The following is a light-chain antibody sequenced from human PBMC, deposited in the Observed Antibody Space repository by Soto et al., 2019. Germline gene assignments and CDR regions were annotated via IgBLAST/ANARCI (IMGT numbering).Light chain of an antibody. V-gene: IGKV3-20*01. CDR1: QSVRSSF. CDR3: QQYGSSLIT. J-gene: IGKJ5*01. Sequence: EIVMTQSPATLSVSPGERATLSCRASQSVRSSFLAWYQQKPGQAPSLLIYGASSRATGIPDGFSGSGSGTDFTLTISRLEPEDFAVYYCQQYGSSLITFGQGTRLEI. CDR2: GAS.